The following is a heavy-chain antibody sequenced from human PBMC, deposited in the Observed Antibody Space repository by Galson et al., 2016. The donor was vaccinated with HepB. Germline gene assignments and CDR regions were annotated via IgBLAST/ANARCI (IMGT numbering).Heavy chain of an antibody. Sequence: SLRLSCAASGFPFSSYMMHWVRQAPGKGLVWVTRINSDGSTTIYADSVKGRFTISRDNAKNTVYLQMNSLRAEDTAVYYWAKGRVAVIPAAPHFDYWGQGTLVTVSS. D-gene: IGHD2-2*01. CDR1: GFPFSSYM. J-gene: IGHJ4*02. CDR2: INSDGSTT. CDR3: AKGRVAVIPAAPHFDY. V-gene: IGHV3-74*01.